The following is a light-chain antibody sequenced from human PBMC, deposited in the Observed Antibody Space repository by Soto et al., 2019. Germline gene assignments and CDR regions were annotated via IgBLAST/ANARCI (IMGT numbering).Light chain of an antibody. Sequence: QSALTQPASVSGSPGQSITISCTGTSSDVGSYNLVSWYQQHPGKAPKLMIYEGSKRPSGVSNRFSGSKSGNTASLTISGLQAEDAADYYCCSYAGSSTFTYVVFGGGTQLTVL. CDR1: SSDVGSYNL. CDR2: EGS. V-gene: IGLV2-23*03. J-gene: IGLJ2*01. CDR3: CSYAGSSTFTYVV.